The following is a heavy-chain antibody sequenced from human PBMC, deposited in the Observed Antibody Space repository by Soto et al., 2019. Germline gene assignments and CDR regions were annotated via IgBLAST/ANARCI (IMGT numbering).Heavy chain of an antibody. CDR3: ARGPLRGFGELMPNYKDMDV. Sequence: ASVKVSCKASGYTFSSYYLQWVRQAPGQGLEWMGIINPSGDHTSYEEKFHGRITMTSDTSTSTVYMELSSLRSDDTAVYYCARGPLRGFGELMPNYKDMDVWGQGIMVTVSS. J-gene: IGHJ6*02. V-gene: IGHV1-46*01. CDR1: GYTFSSYY. D-gene: IGHD3-10*01. CDR2: INPSGDHT.